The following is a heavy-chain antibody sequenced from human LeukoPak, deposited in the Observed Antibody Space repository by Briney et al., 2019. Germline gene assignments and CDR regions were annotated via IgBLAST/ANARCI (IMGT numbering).Heavy chain of an antibody. J-gene: IGHJ4*02. CDR3: AGGTYSVFFDY. D-gene: IGHD3-16*01. Sequence: SETLSRTCTVSGGSISSYYWSWIRQPAGKGLEWIGRIYTSGSTNYNPSLKSRVTMSVDTSKNQFSLKLSSVTAADTAVYYCAGGTYSVFFDYWGQGTLVTVSS. CDR1: GGSISSYY. V-gene: IGHV4-4*07. CDR2: IYTSGST.